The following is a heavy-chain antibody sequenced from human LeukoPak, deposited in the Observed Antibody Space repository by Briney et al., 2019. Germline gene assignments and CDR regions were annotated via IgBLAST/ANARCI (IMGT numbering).Heavy chain of an antibody. CDR3: AELGITMIGGV. CDR1: GFTFSSYW. Sequence: PGGSLRLSCAASGFTFSSYWMNWVRHAPGKRLEWVANIKQDGSEKFYVDSLKGRFTISRDNAKNSLYLQMNSLRAEDTAVYHCAELGITMIGGVWGKGTTATISS. CDR2: IKQDGSEK. V-gene: IGHV3-7*01. D-gene: IGHD3-10*02. J-gene: IGHJ6*04.